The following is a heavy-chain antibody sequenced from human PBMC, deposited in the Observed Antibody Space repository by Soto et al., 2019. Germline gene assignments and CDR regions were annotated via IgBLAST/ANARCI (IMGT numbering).Heavy chain of an antibody. Sequence: WIIKHQRKELEWIGAVNPNGNTNCNPPIKRRVAISVDTSKTQFSLKLGSVTAADTAVHDCARASHYYAGLEYWGQGTLVIVSS. J-gene: IGHJ4*02. V-gene: IGHV4-34*01. CDR2: VNPNGNT. CDR3: ARASHYYAGLEY. D-gene: IGHD1-26*01.